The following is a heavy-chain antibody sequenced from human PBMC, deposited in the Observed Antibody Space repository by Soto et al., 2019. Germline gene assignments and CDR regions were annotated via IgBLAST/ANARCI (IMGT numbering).Heavy chain of an antibody. Sequence: EVQLVESGGGLVQPGGSLRLSCAASGFTFSSYPMNWVRHFPGKGLQWVSYISGIAIVMYYADSVRGRFTISRDNDKNSLYLELTSLRVEDTAEYYCVRQLLQDSSGWFDWGQGTLVTVSS. CDR3: VRQLLQDSSGWFD. CDR2: ISGIAIVM. CDR1: GFTFSSYP. D-gene: IGHD6-19*01. V-gene: IGHV3-48*01. J-gene: IGHJ4*02.